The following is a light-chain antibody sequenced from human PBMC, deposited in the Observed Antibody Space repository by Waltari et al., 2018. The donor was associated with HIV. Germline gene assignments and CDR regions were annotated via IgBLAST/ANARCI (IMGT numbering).Light chain of an antibody. Sequence: SYELTPPPSVSVSPGQTARITCSGDVLPHQYTFWYKQKSGQAPVLVVYKDSERPAGIPERFSGSSSGTTVTLFIDGVQAEDEADYYCQAADSSGSNFVFGTGTKVTVL. CDR2: KDS. J-gene: IGLJ1*01. CDR1: VLPHQY. CDR3: QAADSSGSNFV. V-gene: IGLV3-25*03.